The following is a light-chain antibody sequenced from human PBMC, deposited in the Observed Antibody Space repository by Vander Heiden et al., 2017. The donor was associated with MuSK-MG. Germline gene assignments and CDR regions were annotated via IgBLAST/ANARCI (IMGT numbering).Light chain of an antibody. V-gene: IGKV1-5*03. Sequence: DIPMTQSPSTLSASVGDRVTITCRASQSISSWLAWYQQKPGKAPKLLIYKASSLESGVPSRFSGSGSGTEFTLTSSSLQPDDFATYYCQQYNSYTFGQGTKLXIK. CDR3: QQYNSYT. J-gene: IGKJ2*01. CDR1: QSISSW. CDR2: KAS.